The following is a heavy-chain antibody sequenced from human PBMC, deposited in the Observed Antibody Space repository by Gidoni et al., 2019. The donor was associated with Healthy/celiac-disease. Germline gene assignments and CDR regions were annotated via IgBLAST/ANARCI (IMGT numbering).Heavy chain of an antibody. CDR3: ARTTTLYSSGWYGAFDI. Sequence: EVQLLQSGAEVKKPGESLKISCKGSGYSFTSYWIGWVRQMPGKGLEWMGIIYPGDSDTRYSPSFQGQVTISADKSISTAYLQWSSLKASDTAMYYCARTTTLYSSGWYGAFDIWGQGTMVTVSS. CDR1: GYSFTSYW. CDR2: IYPGDSDT. J-gene: IGHJ3*02. V-gene: IGHV5-51*01. D-gene: IGHD6-19*01.